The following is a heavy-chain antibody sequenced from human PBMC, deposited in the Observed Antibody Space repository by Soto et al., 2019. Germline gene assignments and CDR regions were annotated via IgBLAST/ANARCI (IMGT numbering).Heavy chain of an antibody. CDR3: ARGSVDYGGKGWWFDP. V-gene: IGHV1-69*01. J-gene: IGHJ5*02. Sequence: QVQLVQSGAEVKKPGSSVKVSCKASGGTFSSYAISWVRQAPGQGLEWRGGIIPIFGTANYAQKFQGRVTITADESTSTAYMELSRLRSEDTAVYYCARGSVDYGGKGWWFDPWGQGTLVTVSS. CDR2: IIPIFGTA. D-gene: IGHD4-17*01. CDR1: GGTFSSYA.